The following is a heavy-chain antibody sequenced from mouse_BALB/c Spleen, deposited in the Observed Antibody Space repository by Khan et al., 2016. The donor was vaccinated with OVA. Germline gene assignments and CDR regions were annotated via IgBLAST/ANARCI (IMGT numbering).Heavy chain of an antibody. CDR2: ISYSGST. J-gene: IGHJ4*01. Sequence: EVKLLESGPGLVKPSQSLSLTCTVTGYSITSDYAWNWIRQFPGNKLEWMGYISYSGSTNYHPALKSRISITRDTSKNKFFLQLNSVTTEDTATYYCARDGSRYNYAMDYWGQGTSVTVSS. CDR1: GYSITSDYA. D-gene: IGHD2-3*01. V-gene: IGHV3-2*02. CDR3: ARDGSRYNYAMDY.